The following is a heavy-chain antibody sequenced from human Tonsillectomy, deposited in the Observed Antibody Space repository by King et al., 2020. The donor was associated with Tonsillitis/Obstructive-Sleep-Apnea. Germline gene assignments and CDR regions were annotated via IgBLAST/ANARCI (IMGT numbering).Heavy chain of an antibody. J-gene: IGHJ6*03. V-gene: IGHV1-69*01. Sequence: VQLVQSGAEVKKPGSSVKVSCKASGGTFSSYAISWVRQAPGQGLEWMGGIIPIFGTANYAQKFQGRVTITADESTSTAYMELSSLRSEYTAVYYCARGLHSTSSSGGKYYYYMDVWGKGTTVTVSS. CDR3: ARGLHSTSSSGGKYYYYMDV. D-gene: IGHD2-2*01. CDR1: GGTFSSYA. CDR2: IIPIFGTA.